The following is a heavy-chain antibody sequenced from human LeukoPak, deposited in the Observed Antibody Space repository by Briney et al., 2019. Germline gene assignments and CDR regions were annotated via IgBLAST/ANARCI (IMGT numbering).Heavy chain of an antibody. Sequence: SETLSLTCAVSGGSISSSNWWSWVRQPPGKGLEWIGEIYHSGSTNYNPSLKSRVTISVDTSKNQFSLKLSSVTAADTAVYYCASRGYLAAAGTGNLDYWGQGTLVTVSS. CDR2: IYHSGST. J-gene: IGHJ4*02. CDR1: GGSISSSNW. D-gene: IGHD6-13*01. V-gene: IGHV4-4*02. CDR3: ASRGYLAAAGTGNLDY.